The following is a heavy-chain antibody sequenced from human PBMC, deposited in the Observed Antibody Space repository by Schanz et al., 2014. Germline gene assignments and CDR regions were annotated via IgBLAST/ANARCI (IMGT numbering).Heavy chain of an antibody. V-gene: IGHV3-30-3*01. Sequence: QVQLVESGGGVVQPGKSLRLSCAASGFTFSSYSMHWVRQAPGKGLEWVAAITTAGTKMYYADSVRGRFTVSRDNAKNSVFLQMNSLRAEDTGLYFCARGGSGSHYRLDYWGQGTLVTVSS. CDR1: GFTFSSYS. CDR3: ARGGSGSHYRLDY. D-gene: IGHD1-26*01. J-gene: IGHJ4*02. CDR2: ITTAGTKM.